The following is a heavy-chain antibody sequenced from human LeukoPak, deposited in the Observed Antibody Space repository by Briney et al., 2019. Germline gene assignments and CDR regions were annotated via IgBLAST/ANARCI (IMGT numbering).Heavy chain of an antibody. CDR3: ARDRLLGYCSSTSCYTGGYYYYGMDV. CDR1: GFTFSSYA. D-gene: IGHD2-2*02. Sequence: GGSLRLSCAASGFTFSSYAMHWVRQAPGKGLEWVAVISYDGSNKYYADSVKGRFTISRDNSKNTLYLQMNSLRAEDTAVYYCARDRLLGYCSSTSCYTGGYYYYGMDVWGQGTTVTVSS. CDR2: ISYDGSNK. J-gene: IGHJ6*02. V-gene: IGHV3-30-3*01.